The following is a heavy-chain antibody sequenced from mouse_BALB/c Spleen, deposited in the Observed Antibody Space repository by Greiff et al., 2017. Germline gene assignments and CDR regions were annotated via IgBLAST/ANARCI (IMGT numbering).Heavy chain of an antibody. D-gene: IGHD2-1*01. CDR1: GYTFTSYT. Sequence: VQLQESAAELARPGASVKMSCKASGYTFTSYTMHWVKQRPGQGLEWIGYINPSSGYTEYNQKFKDKTTLTADKSSSTAYMQLSSLTSEDSAVYYCAREDYYGNSFDYWGQGTTLTVSS. CDR3: AREDYYGNSFDY. J-gene: IGHJ2*01. V-gene: IGHV1-4*02. CDR2: INPSSGYT.